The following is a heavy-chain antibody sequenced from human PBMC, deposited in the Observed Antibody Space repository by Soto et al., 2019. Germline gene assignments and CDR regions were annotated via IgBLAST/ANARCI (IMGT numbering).Heavy chain of an antibody. J-gene: IGHJ4*02. CDR1: GFTFSSYG. CDR3: AKDRGAATRMIDY. D-gene: IGHD1-26*01. CDR2: ISYDGSNK. V-gene: IGHV3-30*18. Sequence: GGSLRLSCAASGFTFSSYGMHWVRQAPGKGLGWVAVISYDGSNKYYADSVKGRFTISRDNSKNTLYLQMNSLRAEDTAVYYCAKDRGAATRMIDYWGQGTLVTVSS.